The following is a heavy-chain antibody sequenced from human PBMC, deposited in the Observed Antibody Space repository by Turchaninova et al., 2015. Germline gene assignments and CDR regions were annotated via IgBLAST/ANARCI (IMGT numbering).Heavy chain of an antibody. D-gene: IGHD5-12*01. Sequence: EVQLVESGGGLVKPGGSLRLSCAASGSTFNIYTMNWVRPAPGEGLEWASSLLRDPHQVTYADYRRVRFTISRDNAKKSVYLQMDSLRAEDTAIYYCARRYEGYYDLWGRGTLVIVSS. CDR2: LLRDPHQV. J-gene: IGHJ2*01. CDR3: ARRYEGYYDL. CDR1: GSTFNIYT. V-gene: IGHV3-21*01.